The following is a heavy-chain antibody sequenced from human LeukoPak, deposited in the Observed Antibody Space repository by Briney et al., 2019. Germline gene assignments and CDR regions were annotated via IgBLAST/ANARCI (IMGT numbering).Heavy chain of an antibody. CDR3: ARAASNPG. D-gene: IGHD6-25*01. CDR2: ISGNSNSI. V-gene: IGHV3-21*01. J-gene: IGHJ4*02. CDR1: GFTFHNFA. Sequence: AGGSLRLSCVASGFTFHNFAMHWVRQAPGKGLEWVSSISGNSNSIYYADSVKGRFTVSRDNAKNSLFLQMNSLRAEDTAVYYCARAASNPGWGQGTLVTVSS.